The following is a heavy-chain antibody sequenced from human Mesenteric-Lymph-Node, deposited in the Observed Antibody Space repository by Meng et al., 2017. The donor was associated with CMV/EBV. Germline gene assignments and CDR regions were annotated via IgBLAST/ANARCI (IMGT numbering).Heavy chain of an antibody. CDR1: GYTFTSYD. J-gene: IGHJ6*02. Sequence: SVKVSCKASGYTFTSYDISWVRQAPGQGLEWMGGIIPIFGTANYAQKFQGRVTITTDESTSTAYMELSSLRSEDTAVYYCARVMLPYYYYYGMDVWGQGTTVTVSS. CDR2: IIPIFGTA. D-gene: IGHD2-8*01. V-gene: IGHV1-69*05. CDR3: ARVMLPYYYYYGMDV.